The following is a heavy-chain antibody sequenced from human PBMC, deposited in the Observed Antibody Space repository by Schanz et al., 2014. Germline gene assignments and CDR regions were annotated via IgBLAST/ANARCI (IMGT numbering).Heavy chain of an antibody. J-gene: IGHJ6*02. Sequence: QVQLQQWGAGLLKPSETLSLSCAVYSGSFSGYYWSWIRQPPGKGLEWIGEINHSGSTNYNPSLESRVTISVDTSKNQFSLKVSSVAAADTGVYYCARVRRTGTTVRYHFSGMDVWGQGTTVTV. CDR3: ARVRRTGTTVRYHFSGMDV. CDR2: INHSGST. CDR1: SGSFSGYY. D-gene: IGHD1-7*01. V-gene: IGHV4-34*01.